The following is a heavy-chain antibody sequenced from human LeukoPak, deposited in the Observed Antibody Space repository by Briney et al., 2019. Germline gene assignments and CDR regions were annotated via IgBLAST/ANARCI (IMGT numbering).Heavy chain of an antibody. CDR2: INWNGGST. Sequence: PGGSLRLSYAASGFTFDDYGMSWVRQAPGKGLEWVSGINWNGGSTGYADSVKGRFTISRDNSKNTLYLQMNSLRAEDTAVYYCANIVVVPAALTDYWGQGTLVTVSS. V-gene: IGHV3-20*03. D-gene: IGHD2-2*01. CDR3: ANIVVVPAALTDY. CDR1: GFTFDDYG. J-gene: IGHJ4*02.